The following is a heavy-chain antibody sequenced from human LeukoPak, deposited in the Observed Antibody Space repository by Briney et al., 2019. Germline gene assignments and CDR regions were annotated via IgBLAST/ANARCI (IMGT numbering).Heavy chain of an antibody. CDR3: ARSGGYGLFDY. CDR2: IYYSGST. V-gene: IGHV4-39*01. D-gene: IGHD6-25*01. Sequence: WVRQAPGKGLEWIGSIYYSGSTYYSPSLKSRVTISVDTSQNQFSLKLSSVTAADTAVYYCARSGGYGLFDYWGQGILVTVSS. J-gene: IGHJ4*02.